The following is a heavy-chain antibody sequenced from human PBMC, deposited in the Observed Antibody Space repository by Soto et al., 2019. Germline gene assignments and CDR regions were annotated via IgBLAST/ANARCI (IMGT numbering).Heavy chain of an antibody. V-gene: IGHV1-18*04. CDR1: GYTFTSYG. CDR2: ISAYNGNT. Sequence: GASVKVSCKASGYTFTSYGISWVRQAPGQGLEWMGWISAYNGNTNYAQKLQGRVTMTTDTSTSTAYMELRSLRSDDTAVYYCARGRSENYYDSSGYYSTYYDAFDIWGQGTMVTVSS. CDR3: ARGRSENYYDSSGYYSTYYDAFDI. J-gene: IGHJ3*02. D-gene: IGHD3-22*01.